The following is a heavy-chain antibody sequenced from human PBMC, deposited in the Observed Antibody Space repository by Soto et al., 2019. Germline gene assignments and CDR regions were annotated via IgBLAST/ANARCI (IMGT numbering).Heavy chain of an antibody. D-gene: IGHD6-19*01. CDR2: ISYDVTNK. CDR1: GFSFSSYG. J-gene: IGHJ4*02. Sequence: QVQLVESGGGVVQPGRSLRLSCAASGFSFSSYGMHWVRQAPGKGLEWVAVISYDVTNKYYADSVKGQFTMSRDNSKKTMYIQMNSLRAEDTAVYYCAKDLRIAVAGTDYFDSWGQGTLVTVSS. CDR3: AKDLRIAVAGTDYFDS. V-gene: IGHV3-30*18.